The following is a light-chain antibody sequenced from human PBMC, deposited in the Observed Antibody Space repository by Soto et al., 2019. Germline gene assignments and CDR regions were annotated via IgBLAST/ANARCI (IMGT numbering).Light chain of an antibody. CDR1: SSDVGGYNF. CDR2: DVS. CDR3: SSYTSSSTLV. J-gene: IGLJ2*01. V-gene: IGLV2-14*03. Sequence: QSALTQPASVSGSPGQSITISCAGTSSDVGGYNFVSWYQHHPGKVPKLMIYDVSNRPSGVSNRFSGSKSGNTASLTISGLQDEDEADYYCSSYTSSSTLVFGGGTQLTVL.